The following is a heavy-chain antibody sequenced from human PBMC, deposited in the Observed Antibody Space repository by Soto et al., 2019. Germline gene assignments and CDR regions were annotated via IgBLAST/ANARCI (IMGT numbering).Heavy chain of an antibody. Sequence: QVQLVESGGGVVQPGRSLRLSCAASGFTFSSYGMHWVRQALGKGLEWVAVISYDGSNKYYADSVKGRFTISRDNSKNTLYLQMNSLRAEDTAVYYCAKLLGRGELLADDYWGQGTLVTVSS. J-gene: IGHJ4*02. V-gene: IGHV3-30*18. CDR1: GFTFSSYG. CDR2: ISYDGSNK. D-gene: IGHD1-26*01. CDR3: AKLLGRGELLADDY.